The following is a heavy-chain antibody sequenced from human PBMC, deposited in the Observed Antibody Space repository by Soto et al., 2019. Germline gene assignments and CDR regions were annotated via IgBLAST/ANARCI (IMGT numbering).Heavy chain of an antibody. V-gene: IGHV5-10-1*01. J-gene: IGHJ4*02. CDR3: ARQGVYYYGPGIYDY. CDR1: GYSFTSYW. CDR2: IDPSDSYT. D-gene: IGHD3-10*01. Sequence: GESLKISCKGSGYSFTSYWISWVRQMPGKGLEWMGRIDPSDSYTNYSPSFQGHVTISADKSISTAYLQWSSLKASDTAMYYCARQGVYYYGPGIYDYWGQGTLVTVSS.